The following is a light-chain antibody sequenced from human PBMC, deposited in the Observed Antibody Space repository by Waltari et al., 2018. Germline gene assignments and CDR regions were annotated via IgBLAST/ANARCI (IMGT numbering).Light chain of an antibody. CDR2: YSN. CDR3: QQGFKYPRT. CDR1: LDIDIY. Sequence: IQMSQSPSSLSASVGDRVTFTCRASLDIDIYLNWYQQRPGQAPKLLIYYSNILGSGVPSRFSGSRSGTEFTLTISGLQPEDFATYYCQQGFKYPRTFGQGTRVDIK. V-gene: IGKV1D-13*01. J-gene: IGKJ1*01.